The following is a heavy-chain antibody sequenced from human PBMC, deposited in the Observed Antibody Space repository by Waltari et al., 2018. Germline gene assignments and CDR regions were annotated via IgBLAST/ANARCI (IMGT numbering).Heavy chain of an antibody. CDR2: MYFSGTK. CDR3: ARLPRGSVIIGAFDI. J-gene: IGHJ3*02. V-gene: IGHV4-59*11. CDR1: GDSIRSHF. Sequence: VQLQESGPGLVKPSETLSLRCNVSGDSIRSHFWSWIRQAPGKGLEWIGHMYFSGTKDYNPPLKSRVAISIATAKNHFSLNLRSVTAADTAIYYCARLPRGSVIIGAFDIWGQGTQVTVSS. D-gene: IGHD3-22*01.